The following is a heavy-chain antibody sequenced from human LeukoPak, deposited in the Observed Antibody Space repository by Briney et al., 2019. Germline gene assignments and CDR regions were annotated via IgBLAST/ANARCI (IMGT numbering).Heavy chain of an antibody. Sequence: PGGSLRLSCAASGFTFSNYEMNWVRQAPGKGLEWVSYISSSGSTIYYADSVKGRFTISRDNAKNSLFLQMNSLRAEDTAVYYCARGPSGGWYATYYFNFWGQGTLVTVSS. CDR1: GFTFSNYE. CDR3: ARGPSGGWYATYYFNF. D-gene: IGHD6-19*01. CDR2: ISSSGSTI. V-gene: IGHV3-48*03. J-gene: IGHJ4*02.